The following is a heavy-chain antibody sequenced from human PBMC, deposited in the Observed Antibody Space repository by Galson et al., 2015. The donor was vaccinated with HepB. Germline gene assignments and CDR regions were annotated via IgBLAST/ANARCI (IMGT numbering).Heavy chain of an antibody. J-gene: IGHJ4*02. D-gene: IGHD2-2*01. CDR3: ARTGYCTSTSCYQY. CDR2: IFGGGGT. Sequence: SLRLSCAASGFTVSKNSISWVRQAPGKGLEWVSGIFGGGGTSYADSVKNRFTISRDNSKNTLYLQMNSLRAEDTAGYYCARTGYCTSTSCYQYWGQGTLVTVSP. CDR1: GFTVSKNS. V-gene: IGHV3-66*01.